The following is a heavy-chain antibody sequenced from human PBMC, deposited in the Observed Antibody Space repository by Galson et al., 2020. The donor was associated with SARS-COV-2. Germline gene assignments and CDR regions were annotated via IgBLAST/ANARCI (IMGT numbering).Heavy chain of an antibody. D-gene: IGHD4-17*01. CDR2: IYYSGST. V-gene: IGHV4-39*01. CDR1: GGSISSSSYY. CDR3: ARYSVREAVTIGY. J-gene: IGHJ4*02. Sequence: SETLSLTCTVSGGSISSSSYYWGWIRQPQGKGLEWIGSIYYSGSTYYNPSLKSRVTISVDTSKNQFSLKLSSVTAADTAVYYCARYSVREAVTIGYWGQGTLVTVSS.